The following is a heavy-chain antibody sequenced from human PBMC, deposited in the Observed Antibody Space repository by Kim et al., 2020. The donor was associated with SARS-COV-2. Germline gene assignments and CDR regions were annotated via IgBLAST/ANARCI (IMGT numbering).Heavy chain of an antibody. D-gene: IGHD3-10*01. CDR2: ISWNSGSI. Sequence: GGSLRLSCAASGFTFGDYAMHWVRQAPGKGLEWVSGISWNSGSIGYADSGKGRFTISRDNAKNSLYLQMNSLRAEDAALYYGAIPADGDSAYFDYWGQGTLVTVSS. CDR3: AIPADGDSAYFDY. CDR1: GFTFGDYA. J-gene: IGHJ4*02. V-gene: IGHV3-9*01.